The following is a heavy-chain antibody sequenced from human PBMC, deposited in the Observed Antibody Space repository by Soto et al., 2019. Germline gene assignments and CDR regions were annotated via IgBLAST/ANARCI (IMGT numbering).Heavy chain of an antibody. CDR1: GSTFSGHG. CDR3: ARGRGGDYGGNSGYYDY. CDR2: IWYDGSKK. D-gene: IGHD4-17*01. V-gene: IGHV3-33*01. Sequence: QVQLVESGGGVVQPGTSLRLSCAASGSTFSGHGMHWVRQAPGKGLEWMAVIWYDGSKKYYGDSVKGRFTISRDNSKNTLFLQMNSLRVEDTAVYYCARGRGGDYGGNSGYYDYWGQGTLVTVSS. J-gene: IGHJ4*02.